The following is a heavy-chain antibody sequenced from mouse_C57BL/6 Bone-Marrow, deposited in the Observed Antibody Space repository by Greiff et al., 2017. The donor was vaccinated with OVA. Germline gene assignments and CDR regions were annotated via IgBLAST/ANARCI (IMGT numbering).Heavy chain of an antibody. V-gene: IGHV1-54*01. Sequence: VKLQESGAELVRPGTSVKVSCKASGYAFTNYLIEWVKQRPGQGLEWIGVINPGSGGTNYNEKFKGKATLTADKSSSTAYMQLSSLTSEDSAVYFCARYGYDGPNAMDYWGQGTSVTVSS. J-gene: IGHJ4*01. D-gene: IGHD2-2*01. CDR2: INPGSGGT. CDR3: ARYGYDGPNAMDY. CDR1: GYAFTNYL.